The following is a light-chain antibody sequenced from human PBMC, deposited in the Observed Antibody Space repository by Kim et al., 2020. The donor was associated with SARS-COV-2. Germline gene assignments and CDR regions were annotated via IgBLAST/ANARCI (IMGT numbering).Light chain of an antibody. CDR1: QSVSSSY. CDR3: QQYGSSPYT. J-gene: IGKJ2*01. Sequence: LSQEERATPSCRASQSVSSSYLAWYQQKPGQAPRLLIYGASSRATGIPDRFSGSGSGTDFTLTISRLEPEDFAVYYCQQYGSSPYTFGQGTKLEI. V-gene: IGKV3-20*01. CDR2: GAS.